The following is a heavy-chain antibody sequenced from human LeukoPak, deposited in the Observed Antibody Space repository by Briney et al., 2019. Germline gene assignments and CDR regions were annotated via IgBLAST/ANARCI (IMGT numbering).Heavy chain of an antibody. CDR3: ARDSAGYCSGGSCYSPGDLDY. D-gene: IGHD2-15*01. CDR2: IRNDGNDK. Sequence: PGGSLRLSCAASGFTFNKHGMHWVRQAPGKGLEWFSFIRNDGNDKYYADSVKGRFTISRDNSKNTLYLQMNSLRAEDTALYYCARDSAGYCSGGSCYSPGDLDYWGQGTLVTVSS. J-gene: IGHJ4*02. CDR1: GFTFNKHG. V-gene: IGHV3-30*02.